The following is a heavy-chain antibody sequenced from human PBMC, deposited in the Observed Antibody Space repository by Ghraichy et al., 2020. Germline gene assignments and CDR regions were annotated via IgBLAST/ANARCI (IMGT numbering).Heavy chain of an antibody. D-gene: IGHD3-3*01. J-gene: IGHJ6*03. CDR1: GGSISSYY. CDR3: ARVANEYYDFWSGYYNYYYYMDV. V-gene: IGHV4-59*01. CDR2: IYYSGST. Sequence: SEPLSLTCTVSGGSISSYYWSWIRQPPGKGLEWIGYIYYSGSTNYNPSLKSRVTISVDTSKNQFSLKLSSVTAADTAVYYCARVANEYYDFWSGYYNYYYYMDVWGKGTTVTVSS.